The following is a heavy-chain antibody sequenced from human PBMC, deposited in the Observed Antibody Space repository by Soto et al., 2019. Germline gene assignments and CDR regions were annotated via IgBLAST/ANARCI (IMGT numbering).Heavy chain of an antibody. Sequence: QVQLQESGPGLVKPSQTLSLTCTVSGGSISSGGHYWNXIRQHPGKGLEWIGYIYYSGSTYYNPSLKSRVTISVDTSKNQFSLNLSSVTAADTAVYYCARDQAYDYTSPGDYYYYGMDVWGQGTTVTVSS. CDR1: GGSISSGGHY. V-gene: IGHV4-31*03. CDR3: ARDQAYDYTSPGDYYYYGMDV. J-gene: IGHJ6*02. D-gene: IGHD4-4*01. CDR2: IYYSGST.